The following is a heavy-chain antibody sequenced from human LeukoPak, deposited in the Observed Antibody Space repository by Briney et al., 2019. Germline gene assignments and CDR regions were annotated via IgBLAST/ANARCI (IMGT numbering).Heavy chain of an antibody. CDR3: ARHGNYYDTSQSDP. D-gene: IGHD3-22*01. Sequence: PSETLSLTCTVSGYSISSGYYWGWIRQPPGKGLEWIGSVYHSGSTYYNPSLKSRVTISVDTSRNQFSLKLSSVTAADTAVYYCARHGNYYDTSQSDPWGQGTLVTVSS. J-gene: IGHJ5*02. CDR2: VYHSGST. CDR1: GYSISSGYY. V-gene: IGHV4-38-2*02.